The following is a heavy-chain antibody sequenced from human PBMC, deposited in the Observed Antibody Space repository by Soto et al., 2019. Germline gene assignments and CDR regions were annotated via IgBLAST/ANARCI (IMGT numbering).Heavy chain of an antibody. CDR1: GFTFSSYG. V-gene: IGHV3-30*18. CDR2: ISYDGSNK. CDR3: AKVIAAAPLVYYYFDY. D-gene: IGHD6-13*01. Sequence: GGSLRLSCAASGFTFSSYGMHWVRQAPGKGLEWVAVISYDGSNKYYADSVKGRFTISRDNSKNTLYLQMNSLRAEDTAVYYCAKVIAAAPLVYYYFDYWGQGTLVTVSS. J-gene: IGHJ4*02.